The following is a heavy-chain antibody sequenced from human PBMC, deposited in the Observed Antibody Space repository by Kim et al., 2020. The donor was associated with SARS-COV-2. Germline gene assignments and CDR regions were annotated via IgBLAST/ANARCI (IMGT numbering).Heavy chain of an antibody. D-gene: IGHD6-13*01. CDR1: GFTFSNAW. J-gene: IGHJ6*02. V-gene: IGHV3-15*01. CDR2: IKSKTDGGTT. CDR3: TTKQQLAIYGMDV. Sequence: GGSLRLSCAASGFTFSNAWMSWVRQAPGKGLEWVGRIKSKTDGGTTDYAAPVKGRFTISRDDSKNTLYLQMNSLKTEDTAVYYCTTKQQLAIYGMDVWGQGTTVTVSS.